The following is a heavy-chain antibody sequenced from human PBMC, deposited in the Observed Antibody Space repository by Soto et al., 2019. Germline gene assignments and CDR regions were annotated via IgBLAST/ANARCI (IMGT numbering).Heavy chain of an antibody. D-gene: IGHD3-10*01. CDR2: VHHSWGS. J-gene: IGHJ6*02. Sequence: QVQLQESGPGLVKPSETMSLSCTVSGGSISSYYWSWFRQSPGKRMEWIGYVHHSWGSSYNPSLQRRVAISLDTAKSQFSLKGTSVTATATAVYYCARQGFGPLHGLVDVWGQGTTVTVSS. CDR1: GGSISSYY. CDR3: ARQGFGPLHGLVDV. V-gene: IGHV4-59*08.